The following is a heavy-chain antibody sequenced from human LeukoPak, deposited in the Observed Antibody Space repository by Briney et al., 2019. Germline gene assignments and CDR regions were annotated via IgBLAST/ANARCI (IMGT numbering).Heavy chain of an antibody. CDR2: INPNSGGT. CDR3: ARGRFLEWRKSPDAFDI. CDR1: GYTFTAYY. V-gene: IGHV1-2*02. D-gene: IGHD3-3*01. J-gene: IGHJ3*02. Sequence: GASVKVSCKASGYTFTAYYMHWVRQAPGQGLEWMGWINPNSGGTNYAKKFQGRVTMTRDTSISTAYMELSRLRSDDTAVYYCARGRFLEWRKSPDAFDIWGQGTMDTVSS.